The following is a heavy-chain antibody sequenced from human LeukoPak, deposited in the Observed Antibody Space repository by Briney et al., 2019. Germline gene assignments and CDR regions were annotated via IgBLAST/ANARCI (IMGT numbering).Heavy chain of an antibody. V-gene: IGHV3-53*04. CDR2: IYSGGST. CDR3: ARGGRYSSGWFHHDAFDI. CDR1: GFTVSSNY. Sequence: GGSLRLSCAASGFTVSSNYMSWVRQAPGKGLEWVSVIYSGGSTYYADSVKGRLTISRHNSKNTLYLQMNSLRAEDTAVYYCARGGRYSSGWFHHDAFDIWGQGTMVTVSS. D-gene: IGHD6-19*01. J-gene: IGHJ3*02.